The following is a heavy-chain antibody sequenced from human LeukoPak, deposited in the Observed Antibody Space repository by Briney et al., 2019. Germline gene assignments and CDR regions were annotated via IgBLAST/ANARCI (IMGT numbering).Heavy chain of an antibody. V-gene: IGHV3-66*01. J-gene: IGHJ4*02. Sequence: GGSLRLSCAASGFIVSSHYMSWVRQAPGKGLEWVSVIYSGGSTDYADSVKGRFTISRDISKNTVHLQMNSLRAEDTAVYYCAKDGTIFGVMIPYYFDSWGQGILVTVSS. CDR2: IYSGGST. D-gene: IGHD3-3*01. CDR3: AKDGTIFGVMIPYYFDS. CDR1: GFIVSSHY.